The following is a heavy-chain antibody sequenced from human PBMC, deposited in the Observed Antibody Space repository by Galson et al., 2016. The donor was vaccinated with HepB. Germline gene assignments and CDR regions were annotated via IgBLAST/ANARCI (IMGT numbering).Heavy chain of an antibody. Sequence: SVKVSCKVSGDTFTSYDIHWVRQATGQGLEWMGWMNPDSGDTGFAQNFQGRVTVTRNISITTAYMELGSLRSEDTAVYYCARYRAMRAAGLFYYYGMDVWGQGTTVTVSS. D-gene: IGHD6-13*01. J-gene: IGHJ6*02. CDR3: ARYRAMRAAGLFYYYGMDV. V-gene: IGHV1-8*01. CDR1: GDTFTSYD. CDR2: MNPDSGDT.